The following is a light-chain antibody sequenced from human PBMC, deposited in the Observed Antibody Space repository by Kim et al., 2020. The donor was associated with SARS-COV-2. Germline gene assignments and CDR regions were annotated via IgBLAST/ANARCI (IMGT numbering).Light chain of an antibody. J-gene: IGKJ2*01. CDR2: GVS. CDR1: QSVRSNF. Sequence: SPGKRATLSCRASQSVRSNFFAWYQQKPGQAPRLLIYGVSTRATGIPDRFSGSGSGTDFTLTISRLEPEDFAVYYCQQYDNSPKYTFGQGTKLEI. V-gene: IGKV3-20*01. CDR3: QQYDNSPKYT.